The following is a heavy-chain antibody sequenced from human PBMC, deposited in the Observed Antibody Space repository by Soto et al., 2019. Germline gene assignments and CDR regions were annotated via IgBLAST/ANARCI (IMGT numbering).Heavy chain of an antibody. CDR3: SRDVVVGAKALNY. V-gene: IGHV3-7*01. J-gene: IGHJ4*02. Sequence: GSLRLSCAASGFTFSNYWMTWVRQAPGKGLEWVANIKEDGSEKHYVDSVKGRFTISRDNAKNSLYLQMNSLRVEDTAVYFCSRDVVVGAKALNYWGQGALVTVSS. CDR1: GFTFSNYW. CDR2: IKEDGSEK. D-gene: IGHD2-15*01.